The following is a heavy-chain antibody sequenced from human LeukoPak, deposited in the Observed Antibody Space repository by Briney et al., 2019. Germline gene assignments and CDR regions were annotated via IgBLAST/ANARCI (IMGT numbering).Heavy chain of an antibody. D-gene: IGHD3-3*01. J-gene: IGHJ4*02. CDR3: GSWGIYYTPSSY. CDR2: ISNYGVT. V-gene: IGHV3-53*01. Sequence: XDNYMSWVRXAPGRGLEWVSVISNYGVTHYADSVKGRFTISRDDSNDTVFLQMSSLRPKDTAVYYGGSWGIYYTPSSYGGKEPLVTVSS. CDR1: XDNY.